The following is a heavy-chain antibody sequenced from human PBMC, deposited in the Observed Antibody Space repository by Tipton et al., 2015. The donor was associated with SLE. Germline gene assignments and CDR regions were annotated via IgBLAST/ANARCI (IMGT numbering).Heavy chain of an antibody. CDR2: IYTSGST. D-gene: IGHD3-3*01. CDR3: ALRFWGAFDY. J-gene: IGHJ4*02. CDR1: GGSISSYY. V-gene: IGHV4-4*07. Sequence: TLSLTCTVSGGSISSYYWSWIRQPAGKGLEWIGRIYTSGSTNYNPSLKSRVTISVDTSKNQSSLKLSSVTAADTAVYYCALRFWGAFDYWVQGTLCTVSS.